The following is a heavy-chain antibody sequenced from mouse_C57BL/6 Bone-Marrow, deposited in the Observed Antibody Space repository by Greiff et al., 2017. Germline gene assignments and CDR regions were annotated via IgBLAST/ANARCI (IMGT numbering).Heavy chain of an antibody. CDR3: TSDGDY. V-gene: IGHV1-15*01. Sequence: VQLQQSGAELVRPGASVTLSCKASGYTFTDYEMHWVKQTPVPGLEWIGAIDPETGGTAYNQKFKGKAILTADKSSSTAYMELRSLTSEDSAVYYCTSDGDYWGQGTTLTVSS. CDR2: IDPETGGT. CDR1: GYTFTDYE. J-gene: IGHJ2*01.